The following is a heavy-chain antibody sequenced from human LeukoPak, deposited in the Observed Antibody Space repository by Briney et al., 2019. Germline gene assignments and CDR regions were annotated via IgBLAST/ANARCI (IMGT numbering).Heavy chain of an antibody. CDR3: ARSQRETYYYDSSGYAPLEY. Sequence: SVKVSCKASGGTFSSYAISWVRQAPGQGLEWMGGIIPIFGTANYAQKFQGRVTITADESTSTAYMELSSLRSEDTAVYYCARSQRETYYYDSSGYAPLEYWGQGTLVTVSS. CDR1: GGTFSSYA. CDR2: IIPIFGTA. J-gene: IGHJ4*02. V-gene: IGHV1-69*13. D-gene: IGHD3-22*01.